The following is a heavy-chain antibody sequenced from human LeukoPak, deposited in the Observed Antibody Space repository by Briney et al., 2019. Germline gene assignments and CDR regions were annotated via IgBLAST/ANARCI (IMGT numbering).Heavy chain of an antibody. V-gene: IGHV3-21*01. CDR1: GFTFSSYS. Sequence: PGGSLRLSCAASGFTFSSYSVNWVRQAPGKGLEWVSSISSSSSYIYYADSVKGRFTISRDNAKNSLYLQMNSLRAEDTAVYYCARGDNIVVVPAAYFTNYYYGMDVWGKGTTVTVSS. CDR2: ISSSSSYI. J-gene: IGHJ6*04. CDR3: ARGDNIVVVPAAYFTNYYYGMDV. D-gene: IGHD2-2*01.